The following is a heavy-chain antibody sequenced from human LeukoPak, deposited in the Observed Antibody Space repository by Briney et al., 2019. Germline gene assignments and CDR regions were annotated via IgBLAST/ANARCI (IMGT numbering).Heavy chain of an antibody. CDR2: MSPNSGNT. Sequence: GASVKVSCKASGYTFTSYDINWVRQATGQGLEWMGWMSPNSGNTGYAQKFRGRVTMTRNTSISTAYMELSSLRSEDTAVYYCARVDGGPPYYYYYMDVWGKGTTVTVSS. V-gene: IGHV1-8*01. CDR3: ARVDGGPPYYYYYMDV. D-gene: IGHD5-24*01. CDR1: GYTFTSYD. J-gene: IGHJ6*03.